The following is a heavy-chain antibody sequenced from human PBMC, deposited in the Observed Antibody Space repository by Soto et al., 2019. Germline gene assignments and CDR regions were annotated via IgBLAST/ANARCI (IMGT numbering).Heavy chain of an antibody. CDR1: GFTFSSYA. CDR2: IGGTDGKT. Sequence: GGSLRLSCAASGFTFSSYAMDWVRQAPGKGLEWGAGIGGTDGKTYYADSVKGRFTISRDNSENTLYLQMSRLRAEDTAVYYCAKGIVSSWPAAAWSFDYWGQGALVTVSS. J-gene: IGHJ4*02. D-gene: IGHD2-2*01. V-gene: IGHV3-23*01. CDR3: AKGIVSSWPAAAWSFDY.